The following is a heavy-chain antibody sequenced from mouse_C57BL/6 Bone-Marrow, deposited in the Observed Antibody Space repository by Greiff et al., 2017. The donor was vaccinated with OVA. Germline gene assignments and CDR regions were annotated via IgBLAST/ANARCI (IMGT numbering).Heavy chain of an antibody. CDR3: ARYWDPSFDD. Sequence: QVQLQQPGAELVKPGASVKLSCKASGYTFTSYWMQWVKQRPGQGLEWIGEIDPSDSYTNYNQKFKGKATLTVDTSSSTAYMQLSSLTSEDSAVYYCARYWDPSFDDWGQGTTLTVSS. CDR2: IDPSDSYT. V-gene: IGHV1-50*01. D-gene: IGHD4-1*01. CDR1: GYTFTSYW. J-gene: IGHJ2*01.